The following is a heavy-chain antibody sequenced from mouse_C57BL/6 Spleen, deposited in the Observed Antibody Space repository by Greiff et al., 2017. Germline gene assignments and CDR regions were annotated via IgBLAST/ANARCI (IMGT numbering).Heavy chain of an antibody. CDR1: GYTFTSYW. V-gene: IGHV1-55*01. J-gene: IGHJ1*03. CDR3: ARRDDGYDWYFDG. Sequence: QVQLQQPGAELVKPGASVKMSCKASGYTFTSYWITWVKQGPGQGLEWIGDIYPGSGSTNYNEKFKGKATLTVDTSSSTAYMQLSSLTSEDSAVYYCARRDDGYDWYFDGWGTGTTVTVSS. CDR2: IYPGSGST. D-gene: IGHD2-3*01.